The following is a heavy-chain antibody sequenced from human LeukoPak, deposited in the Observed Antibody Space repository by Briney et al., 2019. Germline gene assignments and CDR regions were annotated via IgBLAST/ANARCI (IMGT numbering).Heavy chain of an antibody. D-gene: IGHD1-26*01. Sequence: ASVKVSCKASGYTFTSYDINWVRQATGQGLEWMGWMNPNSGNTGYAQKFQGRVTITRNTSISTAYMELSSLRSEDTAVYYCAKDLILKGGSQPRDAFDIWGQGTMVTVSS. J-gene: IGHJ3*02. CDR3: AKDLILKGGSQPRDAFDI. CDR2: MNPNSGNT. V-gene: IGHV1-8*03. CDR1: GYTFTSYD.